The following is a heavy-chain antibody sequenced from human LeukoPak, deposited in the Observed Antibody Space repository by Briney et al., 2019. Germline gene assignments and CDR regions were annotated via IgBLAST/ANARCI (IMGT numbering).Heavy chain of an antibody. CDR1: GFTFSSYG. CDR3: ARDLRGYYGSGSSMDV. V-gene: IGHV3-21*01. D-gene: IGHD3-10*01. J-gene: IGHJ6*03. CDR2: ISSSSSYI. Sequence: GGSLRLSCAASGFTFSSYGMHWVRQAPGKGLEWVSSISSSSSYIYYADSVKGRFTISRDNAKNSLYLQMNSLRAEDTAVYYCARDLRGYYGSGSSMDVWGKGTTVTISS.